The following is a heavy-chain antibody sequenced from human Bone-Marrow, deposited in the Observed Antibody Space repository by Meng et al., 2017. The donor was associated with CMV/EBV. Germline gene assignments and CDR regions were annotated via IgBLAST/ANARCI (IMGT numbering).Heavy chain of an antibody. CDR1: GFTVSDYY. D-gene: IGHD3-3*01. V-gene: IGHV3-11*01. Sequence: SCAASGFTVSDYYMSWIRQAPGKGLEWVSYISSSGSTIYYADSVKGRFTISRDNAKNSLYLQMNSLRAEDTAVYYCARGLEWLLFDYWGQGTLVTVSS. CDR3: ARGLEWLLFDY. J-gene: IGHJ4*02. CDR2: ISSSGSTI.